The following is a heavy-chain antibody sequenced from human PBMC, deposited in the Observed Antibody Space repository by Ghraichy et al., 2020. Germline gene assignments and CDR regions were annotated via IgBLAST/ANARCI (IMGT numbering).Heavy chain of an antibody. Sequence: TLSLTCTVSGGSISSSSYYWGWIRQPPGKGLEWIGSIYYSGSTYYNPSLKSRVTISVDTSKNQFSLKLSSVTAADTAVYYCARSGMSPDYWGQGTLVTVSS. D-gene: IGHD6-13*01. CDR3: ARSGMSPDY. V-gene: IGHV4-39*01. CDR2: IYYSGST. J-gene: IGHJ4*02. CDR1: GGSISSSSYY.